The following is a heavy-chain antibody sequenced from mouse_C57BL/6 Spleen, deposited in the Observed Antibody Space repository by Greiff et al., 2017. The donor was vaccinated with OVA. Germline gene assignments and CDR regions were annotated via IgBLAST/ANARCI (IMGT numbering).Heavy chain of an antibody. CDR2: IDPETGGT. Sequence: VKLMESGAELVRPGASVTLSCKASGYTFTDYEMHWVKQTPVHGLEWIGAIDPETGGTAYNQKFKGKAILTADKSSSTAYMELRSLTSEDSAVYYCTRGGYGNYFMDYWGQGTSVTVSS. V-gene: IGHV1-15*01. CDR3: TRGGYGNYFMDY. J-gene: IGHJ4*01. D-gene: IGHD2-1*01. CDR1: GYTFTDYE.